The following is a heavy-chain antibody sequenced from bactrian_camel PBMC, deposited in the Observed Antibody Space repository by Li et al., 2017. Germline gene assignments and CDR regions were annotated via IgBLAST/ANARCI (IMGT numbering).Heavy chain of an antibody. D-gene: IGHD3*01. CDR1: GFTFANSW. CDR2: VSPSGQTI. V-gene: IGHV3S1*01. CDR3: AAKAGPYCSSAVSDILGFRY. J-gene: IGHJ4*01. Sequence: HVQLVESGGGLVQPGGSLRLSCVASGFTFANSWMRWVRQSYGKEFEEVSTVSPSGQTIKYADFVRGRFTASRDNAKNTVTLQMNSLKPEDTAFYHCAAKAGPYCSSAVSDILGFRYRGQGTQVTVS.